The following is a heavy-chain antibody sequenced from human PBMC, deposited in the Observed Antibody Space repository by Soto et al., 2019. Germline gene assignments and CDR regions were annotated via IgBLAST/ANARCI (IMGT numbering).Heavy chain of an antibody. CDR1: GYTFTSYD. CDR2: MNPNSGNT. D-gene: IGHD3-9*01. V-gene: IGHV1-8*01. J-gene: IGHJ3*02. CDR3: ARGGVHYDILTGYYHDAFDI. Sequence: ASVKVSCKASGYTFTSYDINWVRQATGQGLEWMGWMNPNSGNTGYAQKFQGRVTMTRNTSISTAYMELSSLRSEDTAVYYCARGGVHYDILTGYYHDAFDIWGQGTMVTVSS.